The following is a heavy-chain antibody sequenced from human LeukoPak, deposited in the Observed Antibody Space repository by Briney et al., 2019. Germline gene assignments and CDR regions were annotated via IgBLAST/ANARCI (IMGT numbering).Heavy chain of an antibody. J-gene: IGHJ4*02. V-gene: IGHV3-20*04. CDR3: ARRSGGASNGDLGY. D-gene: IGHD4-17*01. CDR1: GFTFDDYG. Sequence: PGGSLRLSCAASGFTFDDYGMSWVRQVPGKGLEWVSGINWNGGSTGYADSVKGRFTISRDNAKNSLYLQMNSLRAEDTALYYCARRSGGASNGDLGYWGQGTLVTVSS. CDR2: INWNGGST.